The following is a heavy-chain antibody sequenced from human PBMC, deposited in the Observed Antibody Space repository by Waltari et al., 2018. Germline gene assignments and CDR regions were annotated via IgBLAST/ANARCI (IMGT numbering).Heavy chain of an antibody. CDR3: ASGKAYCSSTSCFANWFDP. D-gene: IGHD2-2*01. Sequence: VQLVESGGGLIQPGGSLRLSCAASGFTVRSNYMSWVRQAPGKGLEWIGYIYYSGSTYYNPSLKSRVTISVDTSKNQFSLKLSSVTAAETAVYYCASGKAYCSSTSCFANWFDPWGQGTLVTVSS. V-gene: IGHV4-59*06. CDR2: IYYSGST. CDR1: GFTVRSNY. J-gene: IGHJ5*02.